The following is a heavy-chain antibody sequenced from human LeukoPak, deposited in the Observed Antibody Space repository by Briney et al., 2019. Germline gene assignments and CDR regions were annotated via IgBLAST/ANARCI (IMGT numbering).Heavy chain of an antibody. V-gene: IGHV4-34*01. J-gene: IGHJ3*02. CDR1: GGSFSGYY. D-gene: IGHD3-16*01. Sequence: SETLSLTCAVYGGSFSGYYWSWIRQPPGKGLEWIGEINHSGSTNYNPSLKSRVTISVDTSKNQFSLKQSSVTAADTAVYYCARDLGAFDIWGQGTMVTVSS. CDR3: ARDLGAFDI. CDR2: INHSGST.